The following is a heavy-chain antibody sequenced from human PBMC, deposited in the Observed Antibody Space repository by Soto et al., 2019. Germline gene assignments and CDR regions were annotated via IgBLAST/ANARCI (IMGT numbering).Heavy chain of an antibody. D-gene: IGHD4-17*01. CDR2: ISSSSSYI. J-gene: IGHJ4*02. CDR3: ARTTTVTTWYYFDY. Sequence: EVQLVESGGGLVKPGGSLRLSCAASGLTFSSYSMNWVRQAPGKGLEWVSSISSSSSYIYYADSVKGRFTISRDNAKNSLYLQMNSLRAEDTAVYYCARTTTVTTWYYFDYWGQGTLVTVSS. V-gene: IGHV3-21*01. CDR1: GLTFSSYS.